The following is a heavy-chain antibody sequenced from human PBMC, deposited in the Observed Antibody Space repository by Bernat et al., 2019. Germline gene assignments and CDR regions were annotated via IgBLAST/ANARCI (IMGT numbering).Heavy chain of an antibody. D-gene: IGHD6-19*01. Sequence: QLQLQESGPGLVKPSETLSLTCTVSGGSISSSSYYWGWIRQPPGKGLEWSGSIYYSGSTYYTPSLKSRVTISVDTSKNQFSLKLSSVTAADTAVYYCARHGVADFDYWGQGTLVTVSS. CDR1: GGSISSSSYY. V-gene: IGHV4-39*01. J-gene: IGHJ4*02. CDR2: IYYSGST. CDR3: ARHGVADFDY.